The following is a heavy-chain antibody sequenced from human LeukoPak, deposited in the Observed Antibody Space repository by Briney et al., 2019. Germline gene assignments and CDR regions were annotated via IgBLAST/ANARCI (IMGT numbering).Heavy chain of an antibody. J-gene: IGHJ4*02. D-gene: IGHD5-18*01. V-gene: IGHV4-38-2*02. Sequence: PSETLSLTCTVSGYSISSGYYWGWIRQPPGKGLEWIGSGSTYYNPSLKSRVTISVDTSKNQFSLKLSSVTAADTAVYYCARGTAMDSFDYWGQGTLVTVSS. CDR3: ARGTAMDSFDY. CDR2: SGST. CDR1: GYSISSGYY.